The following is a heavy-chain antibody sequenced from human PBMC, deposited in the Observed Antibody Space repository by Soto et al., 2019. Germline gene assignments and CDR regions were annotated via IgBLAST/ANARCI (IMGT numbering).Heavy chain of an antibody. V-gene: IGHV4-39*01. J-gene: IGHJ4*02. CDR2: AAYSGGT. D-gene: IGHD2-15*01. CDR3: AKVVVGATSHSDFDS. CDR1: GGSIANNNYF. Sequence: SETLSLTCTVSGGSIANNNYFWGWVRQPPGKGLEWIGSAAYSGGTYKNPSLKSRVTVSVDTSKNQFSLRLTSVTAADTAVYYCAKVVVGATSHSDFDSWGQGTLVTVS.